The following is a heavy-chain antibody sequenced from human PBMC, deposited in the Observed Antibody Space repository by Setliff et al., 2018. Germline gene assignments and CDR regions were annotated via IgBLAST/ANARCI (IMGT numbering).Heavy chain of an antibody. V-gene: IGHV4-31*01. D-gene: IGHD3-10*01. Sequence: SETLSLTCTVSGASMRSGTFYWSWIRLHPGKGLEWIGYISYSGNTYYNLSFEGQLALSVDASMNQFSLRLSSVTAADSAIYYCARDRSALVRGVVHHNYFDPWGQGNKVTVSS. CDR3: ARDRSALVRGVVHHNYFDP. CDR2: ISYSGNT. CDR1: GASMRSGTFY. J-gene: IGHJ5*02.